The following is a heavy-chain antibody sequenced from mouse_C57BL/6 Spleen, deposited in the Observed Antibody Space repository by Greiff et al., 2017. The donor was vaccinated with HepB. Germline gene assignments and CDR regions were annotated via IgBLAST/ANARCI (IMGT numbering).Heavy chain of an antibody. CDR2: IDPSDSYT. CDR3: ARGNYPPMDY. J-gene: IGHJ4*01. CDR1: GYTFTSYW. D-gene: IGHD2-1*01. Sequence: VQLQQPGAELVMPGASVKLSCKASGYTFTSYWMHWVKQRPGQGLEWIGEIDPSDSYTNYNQKFKGKSTLTVDKSSSTAYMQLSSLTSEDSAVYYCARGNYPPMDYWGQGTSVTVSS. V-gene: IGHV1-69*01.